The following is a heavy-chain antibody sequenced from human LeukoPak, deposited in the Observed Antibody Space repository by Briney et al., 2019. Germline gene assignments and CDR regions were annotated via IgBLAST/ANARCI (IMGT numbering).Heavy chain of an antibody. CDR1: GYTFTDYY. CDR3: ARANFLYCSSTTCLFDY. Sequence: ASVKVSCKASGYTFTDYYMHWLRQAPGQGLEWMGWINPNDGETNSAQNFQGRVTMTRDTSSSTAHMELSRLRSDDTAVYYCARANFLYCSSTTCLFDYWGQGTLVTVSS. CDR2: INPNDGET. J-gene: IGHJ4*02. D-gene: IGHD2-2*01. V-gene: IGHV1-2*02.